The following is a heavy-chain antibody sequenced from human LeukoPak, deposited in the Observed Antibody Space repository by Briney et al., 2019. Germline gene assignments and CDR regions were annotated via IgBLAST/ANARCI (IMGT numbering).Heavy chain of an antibody. J-gene: IGHJ6*02. V-gene: IGHV1-18*01. D-gene: IGHD2-15*01. CDR2: ISTYNGNT. CDR3: ARDPDFSGGRCYPWGNGMDV. Sequence: ASVKVSCKASGYTFTSYGISWVRQAPGQGLEWMGWISTYNGNTNYAQKFQGRVTMTTDTSTSTAYMELRSLRSDDKAVYYCARDPDFSGGRCYPWGNGMDVWGQGTTVTVSS. CDR1: GYTFTSYG.